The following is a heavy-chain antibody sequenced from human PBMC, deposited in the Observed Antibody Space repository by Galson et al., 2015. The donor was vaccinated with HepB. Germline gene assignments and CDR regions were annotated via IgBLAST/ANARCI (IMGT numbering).Heavy chain of an antibody. CDR2: IYYSGNT. V-gene: IGHV4-31*11. CDR1: GGSIRSADHY. Sequence: TLSLTCAVSGGSIRSADHYWTWIRQHPGKGLEWIGYIYYSGNTYYNPSLESRLRISIDTSKKQFSLKLNSVTAADTAVYFCARSEVWGRVDSWGQGTLVTVSS. CDR3: ARSEVWGRVDS. D-gene: IGHD3-16*01. J-gene: IGHJ4*02.